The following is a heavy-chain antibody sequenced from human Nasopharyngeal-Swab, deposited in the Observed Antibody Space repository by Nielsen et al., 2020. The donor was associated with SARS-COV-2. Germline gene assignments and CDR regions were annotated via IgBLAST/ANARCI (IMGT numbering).Heavy chain of an antibody. Sequence: WIRQPPGKGLEWVGFIRSKAYGGTTEYAASVKGRFTISRDDSKSIAYLQMNSLKTEDTVVYYCTRSYSSSWYGGYYFDYWGQGALVTVSS. CDR2: IRSKAYGGTT. V-gene: IGHV3-49*02. CDR3: TRSYSSSWYGGYYFDY. J-gene: IGHJ4*02. D-gene: IGHD6-13*01.